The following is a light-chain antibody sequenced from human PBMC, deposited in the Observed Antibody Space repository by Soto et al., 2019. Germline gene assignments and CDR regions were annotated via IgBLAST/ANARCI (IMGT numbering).Light chain of an antibody. V-gene: IGLV1-47*01. CDR2: RNN. J-gene: IGLJ3*02. CDR1: SSNIGSEY. Sequence: QSVLTQPPSASGTPGQRVTISCSGSSSNIGSEYVVWYQHLPGTAPKLLIYRNNQRPSGVPDRSAGSKSGTSASLAISGLRSEDEADYYCAARDDSLSGHWVFGGGTKVTVL. CDR3: AARDDSLSGHWV.